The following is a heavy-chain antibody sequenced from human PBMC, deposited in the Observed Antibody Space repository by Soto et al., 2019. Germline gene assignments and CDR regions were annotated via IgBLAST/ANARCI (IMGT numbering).Heavy chain of an antibody. Sequence: GGSLRLSCAASGFTFNRYAFHWVRQAPGKGLEWVSAISGGVDSTFYADSVKGRFTISRDNSKNIQYLQMNNLRAEDTAIYYCAVGRVAATPYHYYSGMDVWGQGTTVPVSS. CDR3: AVGRVAATPYHYYSGMDV. D-gene: IGHD6-13*01. CDR2: ISGGVDST. J-gene: IGHJ6*02. CDR1: GFTFNRYA. V-gene: IGHV3-23*01.